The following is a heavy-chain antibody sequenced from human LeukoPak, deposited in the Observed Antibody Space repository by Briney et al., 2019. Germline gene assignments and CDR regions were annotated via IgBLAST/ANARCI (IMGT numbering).Heavy chain of an antibody. CDR1: GFTFSSYA. D-gene: IGHD4-17*01. Sequence: GGSLRLSCAASGFTFSSYAMSWVRQAPGKGLEWISAISGSGGSTYYADSVKGRFTISRDNSKNTLYLQMNSLRAEDTAVYYCAKDLSDYGDETYFDIWGQGTMVTVSS. J-gene: IGHJ3*02. CDR3: AKDLSDYGDETYFDI. V-gene: IGHV3-23*01. CDR2: ISGSGGST.